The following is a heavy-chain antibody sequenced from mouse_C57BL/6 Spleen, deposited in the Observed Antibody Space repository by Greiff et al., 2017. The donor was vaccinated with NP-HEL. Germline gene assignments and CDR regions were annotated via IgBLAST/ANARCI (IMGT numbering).Heavy chain of an antibody. Sequence: QVQLQQSGAELVKPGASVKISCKASGYAFSSYWMNWVKQRPGQGLEWIGQIYPGDGDTNYNGQFKGKATLTADKSSSTAYMQRSSLTSEDSAVYFCERGVGDYCDYWGKGTTHTVSS. D-gene: IGHD1-1*02. CDR3: ERGVGDYCDY. J-gene: IGHJ2*01. CDR1: GYAFSSYW. V-gene: IGHV1-80*01. CDR2: IYPGDGDT.